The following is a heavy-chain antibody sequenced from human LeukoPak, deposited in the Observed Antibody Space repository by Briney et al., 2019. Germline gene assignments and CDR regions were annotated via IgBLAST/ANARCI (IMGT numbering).Heavy chain of an antibody. CDR3: VKEDEAYKGRSFDY. V-gene: IGHV3-30*02. J-gene: IGHJ4*02. CDR1: GFTFSSYG. D-gene: IGHD5-24*01. Sequence: GRSLRLSCAASGFTFSSYGMHWVRQAPGKGLEWVSFIRYDGSNKYYADSVKGRFTISRDNSKNTLYLQMNSLRAEDTAVYYCVKEDEAYKGRSFDYWGQGTLVTVSS. CDR2: IRYDGSNK.